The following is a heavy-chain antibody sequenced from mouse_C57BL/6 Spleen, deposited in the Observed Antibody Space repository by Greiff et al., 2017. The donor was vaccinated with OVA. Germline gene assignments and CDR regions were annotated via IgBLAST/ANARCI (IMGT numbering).Heavy chain of an antibody. J-gene: IGHJ2*01. CDR3: ARLDYGYDGY. V-gene: IGHV1-50*01. D-gene: IGHD2-2*01. CDR1: GYTFTSYW. Sequence: QVQLQQPGAELVKPGASVKLSCKASGYTFTSYWMQWVKQRPGQGLEWIGEIDPSDSYTNYNQKFKGKATLTVDTSSSTAYMQLSSLTSEDSAVYYCARLDYGYDGYWCDGTTLTVSS. CDR2: IDPSDSYT.